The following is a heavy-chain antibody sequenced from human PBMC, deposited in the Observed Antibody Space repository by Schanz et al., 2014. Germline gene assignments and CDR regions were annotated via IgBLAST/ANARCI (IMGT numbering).Heavy chain of an antibody. V-gene: IGHV3-11*01. Sequence: QVQLLESGGGLFKPGGSLRLSCAGSGFTFADYYMTWIRQAPGKGLEWISYVSSYDTTVSYADSVKGPFTISRDNAKNSVYLQTNSLRVEDTAVYYCARYGFRKFGVVYGLAVWGQGTTVTVS. CDR3: ARYGFRKFGVVYGLAV. J-gene: IGHJ6*02. D-gene: IGHD3-3*01. CDR2: VSSYDTTV. CDR1: GFTFADYY.